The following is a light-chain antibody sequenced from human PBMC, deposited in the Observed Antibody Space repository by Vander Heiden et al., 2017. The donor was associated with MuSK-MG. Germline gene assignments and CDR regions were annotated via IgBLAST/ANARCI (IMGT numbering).Light chain of an antibody. CDR1: QSISSW. V-gene: IGKV1-5*01. J-gene: IGKJ2*01. CDR3: QQYNRYSYT. Sequence: DIQMTQSPSTLSASVGDRVTITCRASQSISSWLAWYQQKPGKAPKLLIYDASSLESGVPSRVSGSGSGTEVTLTISNLQPDDFATYDCQQYNRYSYTFGQGTKLEIK. CDR2: DAS.